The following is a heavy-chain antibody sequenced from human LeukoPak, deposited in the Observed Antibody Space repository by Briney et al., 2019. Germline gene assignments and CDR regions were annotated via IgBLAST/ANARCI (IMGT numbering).Heavy chain of an antibody. CDR1: GFTFSSYE. Sequence: GGSLRLSCAASGFTFSSYEMNWVRQAPGKGLEWVSYISSSGSTIYYADSVKGRFTISRDNAKNSLYLQMNSLRAEDTAVYYCAKEVVTRGIAFDIWGQGTMVTVSS. D-gene: IGHD2-15*01. J-gene: IGHJ3*02. CDR3: AKEVVTRGIAFDI. CDR2: ISSSGSTI. V-gene: IGHV3-48*03.